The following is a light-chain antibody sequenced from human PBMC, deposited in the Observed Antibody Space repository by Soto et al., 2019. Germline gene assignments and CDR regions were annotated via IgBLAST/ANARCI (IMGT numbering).Light chain of an antibody. CDR2: GAS. CDR3: QQYGST. CDR1: QSVSSSY. J-gene: IGKJ5*01. Sequence: EIVLTQSPGTLSLSPGERATLSCRASQSVSSSYLAWYQQKPGQAPRLLIYGASSRATGIPDRFSGSGSGTDFTLTISRLEPEDFVVYYCQQYGSTFGQGTRLEMK. V-gene: IGKV3-20*01.